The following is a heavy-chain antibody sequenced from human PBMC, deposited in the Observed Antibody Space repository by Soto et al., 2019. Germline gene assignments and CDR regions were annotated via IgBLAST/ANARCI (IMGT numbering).Heavy chain of an antibody. V-gene: IGHV4-39*01. CDR2: VYYSGTT. D-gene: IGHD2-15*01. CDR3: ARLPIDRGGFDI. Sequence: SETLSLTCTVSGDSISNSAYYWGWIRQPPGKGLEWTGSVYYSGTTYYSPSLRSRLTMAVHTSMNQFSLNLSSVTAADTAVYYCARLPIDRGGFDIWGQGTMVTVSS. CDR1: GDSISNSAYY. J-gene: IGHJ3*02.